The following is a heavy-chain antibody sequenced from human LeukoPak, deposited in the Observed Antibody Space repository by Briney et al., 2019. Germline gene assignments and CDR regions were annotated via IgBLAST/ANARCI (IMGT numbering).Heavy chain of an antibody. J-gene: IGHJ5*02. D-gene: IGHD5-12*01. Sequence: SETLSLTCTVSGGSISSYYWSWIRQPAGKGLEWIGRIYTSGSTNYNPSLKSRVTMSVDTSKNQFSLKLSSVTAADTAVYYCAREVATTNPDNWFDPWGQGTLVTVSS. CDR2: IYTSGST. V-gene: IGHV4-4*07. CDR1: GGSISSYY. CDR3: AREVATTNPDNWFDP.